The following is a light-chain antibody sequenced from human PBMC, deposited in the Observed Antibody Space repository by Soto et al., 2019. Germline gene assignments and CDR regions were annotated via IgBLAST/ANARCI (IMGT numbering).Light chain of an antibody. Sequence: EIVLTQSPGTLSLSPGERATRSCRASQSITSNFLAWYQQKPGQAPRLLIYGASTRAAGVPDRFSGSGSGPDFTLTITRLEPEDFAVYYCQQYGRSPLMYTFGQGNKL. J-gene: IGKJ2*01. CDR3: QQYGRSPLMYT. V-gene: IGKV3-20*01. CDR1: QSITSNF. CDR2: GAS.